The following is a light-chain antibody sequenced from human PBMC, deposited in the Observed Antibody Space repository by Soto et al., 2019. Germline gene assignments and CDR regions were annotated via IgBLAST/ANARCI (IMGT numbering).Light chain of an antibody. CDR1: QTISSNF. J-gene: IGKJ1*01. Sequence: EIVLTQSPGTLSLSPGDTATLSCRASQTISSNFLAWYQQKPGQAPRLLIYTVSTRATGIPDRFSGSGSGTNFTLTISKLEPDDLAVYHCQQCGSSPWTFGQGTKVEIK. CDR2: TVS. CDR3: QQCGSSPWT. V-gene: IGKV3-20*01.